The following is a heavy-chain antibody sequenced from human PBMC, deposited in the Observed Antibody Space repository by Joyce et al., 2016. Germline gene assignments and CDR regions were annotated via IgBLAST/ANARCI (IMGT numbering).Heavy chain of an antibody. CDR1: GFTFSNTW. CDR2: IKSKTDGGKT. D-gene: IGHD4-17*01. Sequence: VLLVESGGGLVKPGGSLRLSCAACGFTFSNTWMTWVRQEPGKGMEWVGRIKSKTDGGKTDYAAPVKGRFTISRDDSKKTLYLQMHGLKTEDTAVYYCSTNTVLGDAFDIWGQGTMVSVSS. J-gene: IGHJ3*02. V-gene: IGHV3-15*01. CDR3: STNTVLGDAFDI.